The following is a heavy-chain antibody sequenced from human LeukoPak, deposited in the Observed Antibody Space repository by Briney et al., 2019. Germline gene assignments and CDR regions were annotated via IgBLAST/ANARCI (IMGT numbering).Heavy chain of an antibody. CDR1: GASISSTRYY. V-gene: IGHV4-39*07. D-gene: IGHD3-3*01. J-gene: IGHJ5*02. CDR2: IHYSGST. CDR3: ARGNVLRFLEWLFRCGWFDP. Sequence: PSETLSLTCTVSGASISSTRYYWGWIRQSPGKGLEWIGSIHYSGSTYYNPSLKSRVTLSVDTSKNQFSLKLSSVTAADTAVYYCARGNVLRFLEWLFRCGWFDPWGQGTLVTVSS.